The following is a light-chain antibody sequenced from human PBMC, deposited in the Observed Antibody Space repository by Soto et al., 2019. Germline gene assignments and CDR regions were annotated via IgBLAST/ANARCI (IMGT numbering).Light chain of an antibody. J-gene: IGKJ1*01. CDR3: QQRTDRPPWT. CDR1: QSVSSSY. Sequence: IVLTQSPCTLTLSPGERATLSCRASQSVSSSYLAWYQQKPGQAPRLLIFDASQRATGIPARFRGSGSGTDFTLSISSLEPEDFAVYYCQQRTDRPPWTFGQGTKVDIK. V-gene: IGKV3D-20*02. CDR2: DAS.